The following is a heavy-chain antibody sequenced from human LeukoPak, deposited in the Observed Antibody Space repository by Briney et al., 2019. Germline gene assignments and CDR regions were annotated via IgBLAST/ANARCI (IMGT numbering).Heavy chain of an antibody. D-gene: IGHD1-26*01. Sequence: SETLSLTCTVSGGSISTYYWSWIRQPPGKELEWIGYIYYSGSTNYNPSLKSRVTISVDTSMNQFSLKLSSVTAADTALYYCARLRGSFLDDAFEIWGQGTMYTVSS. J-gene: IGHJ3*02. CDR3: ARLRGSFLDDAFEI. V-gene: IGHV4-59*08. CDR2: IYYSGST. CDR1: GGSISTYY.